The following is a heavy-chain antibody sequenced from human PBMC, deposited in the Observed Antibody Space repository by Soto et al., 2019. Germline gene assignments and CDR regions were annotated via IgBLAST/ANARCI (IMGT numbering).Heavy chain of an antibody. CDR2: ISSSGSTI. D-gene: IGHD6-6*01. CDR1: GLNFLYYS. J-gene: IGHJ6*02. CDR3: SRDGGIAAGHYYGMDV. V-gene: IGHV3-11*01. Sequence: GSRRLGCPTSGLNFLYYSMRLVGHALAHGLEWFSYISSSGSTIYYADSVKGRFTISRDNAKNSLYLQMNSLRSEDTAGYYCSRDGGIAAGHYYGMDVWGQGNTVTVSS.